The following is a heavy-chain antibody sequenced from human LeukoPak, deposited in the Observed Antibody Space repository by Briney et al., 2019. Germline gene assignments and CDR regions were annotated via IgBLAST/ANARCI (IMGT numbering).Heavy chain of an antibody. J-gene: IGHJ4*02. V-gene: IGHV1-2*02. CDR2: INPNSGGT. CDR3: ASGRGPLGGGYDEPVFDY. CDR1: GYTFTGYY. D-gene: IGHD3-22*01. Sequence: GASVKVSCKASGYTFTGYYMHWVRQALGQGLEWMGWINPNSGGTNYAQKFQGRVTMTRDTSISTAYMELSRLRSDDTAVYYCASGRGPLGGGYDEPVFDYWGQGTLVTVSS.